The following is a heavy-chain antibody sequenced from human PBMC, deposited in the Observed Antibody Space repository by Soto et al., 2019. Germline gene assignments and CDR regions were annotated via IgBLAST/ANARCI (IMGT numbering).Heavy chain of an antibody. CDR1: GGSVTNSSYY. CDR2: VYYRGRS. V-gene: IGHV4-39*01. Sequence: SQTLSLTCTVSGGSVTNSSYYWGWIRQSPGKGLEWIGRVYYRGRSYSKSSVQSRVTIAVDRSKSRCSLSLSSVTASDTAVYFCVGQRTTVPTQACFDYWGPGALFTVSS. D-gene: IGHD4-17*01. CDR3: VGQRTTVPTQACFDY. J-gene: IGHJ4*02.